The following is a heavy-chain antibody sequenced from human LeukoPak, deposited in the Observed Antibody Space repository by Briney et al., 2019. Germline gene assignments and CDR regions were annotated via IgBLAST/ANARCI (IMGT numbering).Heavy chain of an antibody. Sequence: ASVKVSCKASGYTFTSYGICWVRQAPGQGLEWMGWISAYNGNTNYAQKLQGRVTMTTDTSTSTAYMELRSLRSDDTAVYYCARDAHAYCGGDCYSWYWGQGTLVTVSS. CDR2: ISAYNGNT. CDR3: ARDAHAYCGGDCYSWY. J-gene: IGHJ4*02. V-gene: IGHV1-18*01. CDR1: GYTFTSYG. D-gene: IGHD2-21*02.